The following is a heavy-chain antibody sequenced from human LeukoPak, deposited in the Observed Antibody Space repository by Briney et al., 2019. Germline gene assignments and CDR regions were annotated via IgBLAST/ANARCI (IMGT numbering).Heavy chain of an antibody. CDR2: VYYSGST. Sequence: KPSETLSLTCTVSSGSISSGNYYWGWIRQPPGKGLEWIGSVYYSGSTYYNPSLESRVTISVDTSKNQFSLKLSSVTAADTAVYYCARGLFHYDSSGHYCFPYYFDYWGQGTLVTVSS. D-gene: IGHD3-22*01. J-gene: IGHJ4*02. V-gene: IGHV4-39*07. CDR3: ARGLFHYDSSGHYCFPYYFDY. CDR1: SGSISSGNYY.